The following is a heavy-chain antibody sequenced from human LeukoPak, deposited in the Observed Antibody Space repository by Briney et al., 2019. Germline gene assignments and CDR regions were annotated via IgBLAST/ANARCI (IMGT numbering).Heavy chain of an antibody. D-gene: IGHD3-9*01. J-gene: IGHJ4*02. CDR3: AKPRTYYDILTAIDY. Sequence: GGSLRLSCAASGFTFSSYGMHWVRQAPGKGLEWVAVIWYDGSNKYYADSVKGRFTISRDNSKNTLYVQMNSLGAEDTAVYYCAKPRTYYDILTAIDYWGQGTLVTVSS. V-gene: IGHV3-33*06. CDR1: GFTFSSYG. CDR2: IWYDGSNK.